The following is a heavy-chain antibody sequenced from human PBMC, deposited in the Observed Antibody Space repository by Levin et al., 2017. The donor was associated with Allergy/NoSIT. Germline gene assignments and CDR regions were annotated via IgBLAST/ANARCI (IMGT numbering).Heavy chain of an antibody. CDR3: TKDRGGDGDYDNWFDS. J-gene: IGHJ5*01. D-gene: IGHD4-17*01. V-gene: IGHV3-9*01. CDR2: ISPNGGTM. Sequence: GGSLRLSCAGSGFNFDDYAMHWVRQVPGKGLEWVSGISPNGGTMGSADSVRGRFTLSRDNAKNSVYLELRSLKPEDTAIYYCTKDRGGDGDYDNWFDSWGQGTPVTVSS. CDR1: GFNFDDYA.